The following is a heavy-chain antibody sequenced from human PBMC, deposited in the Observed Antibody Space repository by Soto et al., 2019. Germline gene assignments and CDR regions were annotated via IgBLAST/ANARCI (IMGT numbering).Heavy chain of an antibody. CDR2: IYYSGST. J-gene: IGHJ6*02. Sequence: PSETLSLTCTVSGGSISSYYWGWIRQPPGKGLEWIGYIYYSGSTDYSPSLKSRVTISVDTSKNQFSLKLSSVTAADTAVYYCARGGGPLYYCYGMDVWGQGATVPVYS. V-gene: IGHV4-59*01. D-gene: IGHD3-16*01. CDR3: ARGGGPLYYCYGMDV. CDR1: GGSISSYY.